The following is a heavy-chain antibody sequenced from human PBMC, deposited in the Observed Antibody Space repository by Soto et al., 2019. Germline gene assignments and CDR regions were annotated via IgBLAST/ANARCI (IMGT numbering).Heavy chain of an antibody. V-gene: IGHV1-3*01. D-gene: IGHD3-3*01. Sequence: GASVKVSRKVSGYNFTTYDMHWVRQAPAQRLEGLGWIKSGNGNTKYSQKFQGRVTITRDTSATTAYMEMRILRSADTAVYSCARACFLEWYNYYYYGMDVWGQGTTVTVSS. J-gene: IGHJ6*02. CDR1: GYNFTTYD. CDR2: IKSGNGNT. CDR3: ARACFLEWYNYYYYGMDV.